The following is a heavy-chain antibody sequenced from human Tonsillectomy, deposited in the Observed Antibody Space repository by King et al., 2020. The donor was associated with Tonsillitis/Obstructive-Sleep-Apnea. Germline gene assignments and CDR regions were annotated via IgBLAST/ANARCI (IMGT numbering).Heavy chain of an antibody. CDR2: LYSGGST. J-gene: IGHJ4*02. CDR3: ARAGYSSSWSLFAY. D-gene: IGHD6-13*01. Sequence: VQLVESGGGLIQPGGSLRLSCAASGFTVSSNYMSWVRQAPGKGLEWVSVLYSGGSTYYADSVKGRFTISRDNSKNTLYLQMNSLRAEDTAVYYCARAGYSSSWSLFAYWGQGTLVTVSS. CDR1: GFTVSSNY. V-gene: IGHV3-53*01.